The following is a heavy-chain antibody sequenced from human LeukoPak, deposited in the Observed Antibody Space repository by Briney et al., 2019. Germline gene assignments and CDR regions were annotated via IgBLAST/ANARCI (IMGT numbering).Heavy chain of an antibody. CDR1: GGSISSSNW. Sequence: SGTLSLTCAVSGGSISSSNWWSWVRQPPGKGLEWIGEIYHSGSTNYNPSLKSRVTISVDKSKNQFSLKLSSVTAADTAVYYCARDQIVADPFAFDYWGQGTLVTVSS. V-gene: IGHV4-4*02. J-gene: IGHJ4*02. CDR3: ARDQIVADPFAFDY. CDR2: IYHSGST. D-gene: IGHD3-22*01.